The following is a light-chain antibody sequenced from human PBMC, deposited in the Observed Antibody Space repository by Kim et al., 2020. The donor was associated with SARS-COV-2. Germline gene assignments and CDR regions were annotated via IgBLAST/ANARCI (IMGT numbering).Light chain of an antibody. CDR2: DDS. CDR1: NIGSKS. J-gene: IGLJ2*01. CDR3: QVWDSSSDPYVV. V-gene: IGLV3-21*03. Sequence: PGKAARITCGGNNIGSKSVHWYQQKPGQAPVLVVYDDSDRPSGIPERFSGSNSGNTATLTISRVEAGDEADYYCQVWDSSSDPYVVFGGGTQLTVL.